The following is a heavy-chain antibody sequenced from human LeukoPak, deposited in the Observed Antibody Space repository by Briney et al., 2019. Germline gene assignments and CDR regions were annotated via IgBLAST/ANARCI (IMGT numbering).Heavy chain of an antibody. CDR1: GFTFSSYA. CDR3: AKNGLGYDILTGYSYYYYYYMDV. J-gene: IGHJ6*03. V-gene: IGHV3-23*01. D-gene: IGHD3-9*01. CDR2: ISGSGGST. Sequence: PGGSLRLSCAASGFTFSSYAMSWVRQAPGKGLEWVSAISGSGGSTYYADSVKGRFTISRDNSKNTLYLQMNSLRAEDTAVYYCAKNGLGYDILTGYSYYYYYYMDVWGKGTTVTVSS.